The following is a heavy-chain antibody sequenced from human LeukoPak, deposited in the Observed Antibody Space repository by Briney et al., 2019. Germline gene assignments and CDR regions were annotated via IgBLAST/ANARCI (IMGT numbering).Heavy chain of an antibody. D-gene: IGHD3-16*01. CDR2: ISYDGSNK. CDR1: GFTFSSYG. J-gene: IGHJ4*02. CDR3: AKPRGYYDYVWGNNYFDY. V-gene: IGHV3-30*18. Sequence: GRSLRLSCAASGFTFSSYGMHWVRQAPGKGLEWVAVISYDGSNKYYADSVKGRFTISRDNSKNTLYLQMNSLRAEDTAVYYCAKPRGYYDYVWGNNYFDYWGQGTLVTVSS.